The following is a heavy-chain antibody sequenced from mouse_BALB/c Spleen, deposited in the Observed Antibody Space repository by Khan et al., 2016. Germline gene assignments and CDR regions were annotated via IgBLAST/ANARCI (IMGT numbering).Heavy chain of an antibody. CDR3: AIYRYYYGSSRYFDV. J-gene: IGHJ1*01. V-gene: IGHV9-3-1*01. CDR2: INPYSGES. D-gene: IGHD1-1*01. Sequence: QIQLVQSGPELKKPGKTVKISCKASGYTFTHYGMTCVTQAPGKGFKWMVWINPYSGESTSADDFKGRFAFSLETSANTAYLQINKRKHEETATYVYAIYRYYYGSSRYFDVWGAGTTVTVSS. CDR1: GYTFTHYG.